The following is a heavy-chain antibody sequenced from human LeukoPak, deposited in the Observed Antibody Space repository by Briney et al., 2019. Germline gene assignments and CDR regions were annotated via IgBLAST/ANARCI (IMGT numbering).Heavy chain of an antibody. D-gene: IGHD2-15*01. CDR1: GFTFSSYW. V-gene: IGHV3-74*01. J-gene: IGHJ3*02. Sequence: GGSLRLSCAASGFTFSSYWMHWVRHTPGKGLVWVSRIKGDGSSASYADSVKGRFTISRDNAKNTLYLQMNSLRAEDTAVYYCASPGGLVVVAATDDAFDIWGQGTMVTVSS. CDR3: ASPGGLVVVAATDDAFDI. CDR2: IKGDGSSA.